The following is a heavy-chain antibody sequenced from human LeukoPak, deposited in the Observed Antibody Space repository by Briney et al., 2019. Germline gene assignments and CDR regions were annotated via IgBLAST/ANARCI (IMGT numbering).Heavy chain of an antibody. D-gene: IGHD5-18*01. J-gene: IGHJ4*02. CDR3: ARKSYGTLYFDY. Sequence: PSETLSLTRAVYGGSFSGYYWSWIRQPPGKGLEWIGEINHSGSTNYNPSLKSRVTISVDTSKNQFSLKLSSVTAADTAVYYCARKSYGTLYFDYWGQGTLVTVSS. V-gene: IGHV4-34*01. CDR2: INHSGST. CDR1: GGSFSGYY.